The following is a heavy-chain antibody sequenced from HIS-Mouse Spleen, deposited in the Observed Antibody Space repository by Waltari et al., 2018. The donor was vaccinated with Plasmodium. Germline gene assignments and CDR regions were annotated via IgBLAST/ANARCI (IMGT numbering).Heavy chain of an antibody. D-gene: IGHD7-27*01. V-gene: IGHV1-2*02. Sequence: QVQLVQSGAEVKKPGASVKVSCKASGYTFTGYYMHWVRQAPGQGLEWMGGIKPNRGGTNYAQKFQGRVTMTRDTSISTAYMELSRLRSDDTAVYYCARDHWGDAFDIWGQGTMVTVSS. CDR3: ARDHWGDAFDI. J-gene: IGHJ3*02. CDR2: IKPNRGGT. CDR1: GYTFTGYY.